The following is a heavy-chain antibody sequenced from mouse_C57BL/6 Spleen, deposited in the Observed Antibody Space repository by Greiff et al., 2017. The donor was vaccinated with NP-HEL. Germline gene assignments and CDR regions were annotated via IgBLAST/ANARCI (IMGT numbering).Heavy chain of an antibody. V-gene: IGHV1-9*01. Sequence: QVQLKQSGAELMKPGASVKLSCKASGYTFTGYWIEWVKQRPGHGLEWIGEILPGSGSTNYNEKFKGKATFTADTSSNTAYMQLSSLTPEDSAIYFCAREDYYGSSYFDYWGQGTTLTVSS. J-gene: IGHJ2*01. CDR1: GYTFTGYW. D-gene: IGHD1-1*01. CDR3: AREDYYGSSYFDY. CDR2: ILPGSGST.